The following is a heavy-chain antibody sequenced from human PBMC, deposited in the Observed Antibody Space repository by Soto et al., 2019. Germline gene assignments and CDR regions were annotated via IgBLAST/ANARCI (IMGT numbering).Heavy chain of an antibody. CDR1: GGTFSTNA. Sequence: ASVKVSCKASGGTFSTNAISWVRQAPGQGLEWMGGIIPIFGIANNAQKFQGRVTITADESTSTAYMELSSLRSEDTAVYYCEASIVGATYSNGMDVWGQGTTVTVSS. V-gene: IGHV1-69*13. J-gene: IGHJ6*02. CDR2: IIPIFGIA. D-gene: IGHD1-26*01. CDR3: EASIVGATYSNGMDV.